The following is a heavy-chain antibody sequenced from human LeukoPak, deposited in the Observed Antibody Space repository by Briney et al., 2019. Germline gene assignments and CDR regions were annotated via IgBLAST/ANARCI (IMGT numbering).Heavy chain of an antibody. CDR2: TSSRGST. Sequence: SETLSLTCTVSGGSINSYHCYWIRQPAGKGLEWIGRTSSRGSTNYNPSLQSRLNISAVNPNNHFSPNLHSLTSEDTAVYYCARGTAYGNLDKWGQGTLVNVYS. V-gene: IGHV4-4*07. D-gene: IGHD4-11*01. CDR3: ARGTAYGNLDK. J-gene: IGHJ4*02. CDR1: GGSINSYH.